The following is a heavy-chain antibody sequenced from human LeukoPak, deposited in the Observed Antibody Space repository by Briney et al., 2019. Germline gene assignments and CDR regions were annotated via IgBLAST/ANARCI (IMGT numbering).Heavy chain of an antibody. V-gene: IGHV4-39*07. J-gene: IGHJ4*02. CDR2: IYDNGSS. Sequence: SETLSLTCTVSGGSISSSVYYWGWIRQPPGKGLEWIGSIYDNGSSYYNPSLKSRVTISVDTSKNQFSLKLSSVTAADTAVYYCAKASDVLWFGLFDYWGQGTLVTVSS. CDR1: GGSISSSVYY. D-gene: IGHD3-10*01. CDR3: AKASDVLWFGLFDY.